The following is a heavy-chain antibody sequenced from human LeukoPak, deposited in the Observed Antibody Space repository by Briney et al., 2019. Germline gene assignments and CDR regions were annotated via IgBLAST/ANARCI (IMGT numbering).Heavy chain of an antibody. CDR1: GGSISSYY. CDR3: ARGGRWDTMDY. V-gene: IGHV4-38-2*02. Sequence: SSETLSLTCTVSGGSISSYYWSWIRQPPGKGLEWIGSIYHSGSTYYNPSLKSRVTISVDTSKNQFSLKLSSVTAADTAVYYCARGGRWDTMDYWGQGTLVTVSS. J-gene: IGHJ4*02. CDR2: IYHSGST. D-gene: IGHD4-23*01.